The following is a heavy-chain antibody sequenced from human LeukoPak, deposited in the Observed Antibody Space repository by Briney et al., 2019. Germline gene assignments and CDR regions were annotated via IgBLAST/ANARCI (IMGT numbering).Heavy chain of an antibody. Sequence: ASVKVSCKASGYTFTSYYMHWVRQAPGQGLEWMGIINPSGGSTSYAQKFQGRVTMTRDTSTSTVYMELSSLRSEDTAAYYCARDPDAAGTSDYFDYWGQGTLVTVSS. D-gene: IGHD6-13*01. V-gene: IGHV1-46*01. J-gene: IGHJ4*02. CDR2: INPSGGST. CDR3: ARDPDAAGTSDYFDY. CDR1: GYTFTSYY.